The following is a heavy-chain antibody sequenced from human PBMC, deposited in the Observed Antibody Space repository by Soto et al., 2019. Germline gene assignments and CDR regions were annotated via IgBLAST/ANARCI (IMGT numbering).Heavy chain of an antibody. CDR3: ARKVTMVRGEFDY. D-gene: IGHD3-10*01. V-gene: IGHV4-34*01. CDR1: GGSFSGYY. Sequence: SETLSLTCAVYGGSFSGYYWSWIRQPPGKGLEWIGEINHSGSTNYNPSLKSRVTISVDTSKNQFSLKLSSVTAADTAVYYWARKVTMVRGEFDYWGQGTLVTVSS. CDR2: INHSGST. J-gene: IGHJ4*02.